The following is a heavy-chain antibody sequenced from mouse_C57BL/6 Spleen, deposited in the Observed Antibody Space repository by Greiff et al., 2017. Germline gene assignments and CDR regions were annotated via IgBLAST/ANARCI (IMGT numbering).Heavy chain of an antibody. J-gene: IGHJ1*03. D-gene: IGHD2-1*01. CDR3: ARVYYGNYGAWYFDV. CDR2: IYPGSGST. V-gene: IGHV1-55*01. Sequence: QVQLKQSGAELVKPGASVKMSCKASGYTFTSYWITWVKQRPGQGLEWIGDIYPGSGSTNYNEKFKSKATLTVDTSSSTAYMQLSSLTSEDSAVYYCARVYYGNYGAWYFDVWGTGTTVTVSS. CDR1: GYTFTSYW.